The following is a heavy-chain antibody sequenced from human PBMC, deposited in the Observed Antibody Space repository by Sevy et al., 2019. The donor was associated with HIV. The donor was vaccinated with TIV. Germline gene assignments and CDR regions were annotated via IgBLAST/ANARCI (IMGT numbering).Heavy chain of an antibody. CDR1: GFTFSSYA. D-gene: IGHD3-3*01. V-gene: IGHV3-23*01. CDR3: AGTKVGDFWSGSIRGPWAGGPLFDY. J-gene: IGHJ4*02. CDR2: ISHSGDST. Sequence: RGSLRLSCTSSGFTFSSYAMNWVRQAPGKGLEWVSTISHSGDSTYYADSVKGRFTISRDNSENTLYLQMNSLGAEDTALYYCAGTKVGDFWSGSIRGPWAGGPLFDYWGQGTLVLVSS.